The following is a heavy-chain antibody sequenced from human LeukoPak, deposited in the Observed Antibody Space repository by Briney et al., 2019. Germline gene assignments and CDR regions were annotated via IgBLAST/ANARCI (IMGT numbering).Heavy chain of an antibody. CDR1: GYSISSGYY. D-gene: IGHD6-13*01. Sequence: SETLSLTCTVSGYSISSGYYWGWIRQPPGKGLEWIGSIYHSGSTYYNPSLKSRVTISVDTSKNQFSLKLSSVTAADTAVYYCARVLGIAADRNWFDPWGQGTLVTVSS. V-gene: IGHV4-38-2*02. CDR3: ARVLGIAADRNWFDP. CDR2: IYHSGST. J-gene: IGHJ5*02.